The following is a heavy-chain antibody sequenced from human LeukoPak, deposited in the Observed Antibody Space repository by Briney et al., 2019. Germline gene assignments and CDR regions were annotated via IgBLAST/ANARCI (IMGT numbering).Heavy chain of an antibody. V-gene: IGHV1-69*04. CDR2: IIPILGIA. CDR1: GGTFSSYA. Sequence: SVKVSCKASGGTFSSYAISWVRQAPGQGLAWMGRIIPILGIASYAQKFQGRVTITADKSTSTAYMELSSLRSEDTAVYYCASGEYYYGSGSYHENYYYYYGMDVWGQGTTVTVSS. CDR3: ASGEYYYGSGSYHENYYYYYGMDV. J-gene: IGHJ6*02. D-gene: IGHD3-10*01.